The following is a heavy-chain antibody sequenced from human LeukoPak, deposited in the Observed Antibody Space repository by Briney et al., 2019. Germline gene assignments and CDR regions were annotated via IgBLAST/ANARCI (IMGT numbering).Heavy chain of an antibody. D-gene: IGHD6-13*01. CDR3: AREYKQQLVLLYFDY. Sequence: SKTLSLTCTVSGYSISSGYYWGWIRQPPGKGLEWIGSIYHSGSTYYNPSLKSRVTISVDTSKNQFSLKLSSVTAADTAVYYCAREYKQQLVLLYFDYWGQGTLVTVSS. J-gene: IGHJ4*02. CDR2: IYHSGST. V-gene: IGHV4-38-2*02. CDR1: GYSISSGYY.